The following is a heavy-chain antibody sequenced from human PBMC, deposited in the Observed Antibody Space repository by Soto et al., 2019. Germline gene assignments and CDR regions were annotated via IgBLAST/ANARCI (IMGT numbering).Heavy chain of an antibody. CDR1: GFTFSTST. J-gene: IGHJ3*02. CDR2: IVAVSGNT. CDR3: AARSGLGYFDGNSAGYAFDI. Sequence: SVKVSCKTSGFTFSTSTMQWVRQARGQPLEWIGWIVAVSGNTNYAQKFQERVTITRDMSTNTAYMELSSLSSEDTALYYCAARSGLGYFDGNSAGYAFDIWGQGKMVTVSS. V-gene: IGHV1-58*02. D-gene: IGHD3-9*01.